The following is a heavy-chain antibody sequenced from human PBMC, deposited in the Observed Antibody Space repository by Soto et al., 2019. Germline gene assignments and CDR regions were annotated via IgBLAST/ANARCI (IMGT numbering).Heavy chain of an antibody. CDR1: GFTFSSYA. CDR2: ISGSGGST. CDR3: AKDRSSGWYYFDY. D-gene: IGHD6-19*01. J-gene: IGHJ4*02. Sequence: EVQLLESGGGLVQPGGSLRLSCAASGFTFSSYAMSWVRQAPGKGLEWVSAISGSGGSTYYADSVKGRFTISRDNSKNTLYLQMNSLRAEDTDVYYCAKDRSSGWYYFDYWGQGTLVTVSS. V-gene: IGHV3-23*01.